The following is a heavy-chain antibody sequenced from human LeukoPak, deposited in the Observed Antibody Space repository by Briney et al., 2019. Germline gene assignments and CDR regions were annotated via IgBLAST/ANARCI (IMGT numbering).Heavy chain of an antibody. D-gene: IGHD6-13*01. CDR2: IYYSGST. V-gene: IGHV4-59*01. CDR3: ARDVGSGIAAAGLDY. Sequence: PSETLSLTCTVSGGSISSYYWSWIRQPPGEGLEWIGYIYYSGSTNYNPPLKSRVTISVDTSKNQFSLKLSSVTAADTAVYYCARDVGSGIAAAGLDYWGQGTLVTVSS. J-gene: IGHJ4*02. CDR1: GGSISSYY.